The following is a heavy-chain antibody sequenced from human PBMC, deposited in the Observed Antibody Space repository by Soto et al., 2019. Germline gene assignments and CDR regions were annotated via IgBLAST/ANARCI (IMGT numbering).Heavy chain of an antibody. CDR2: ISAYNGNT. J-gene: IGHJ4*02. CDR3: ERGRTPSDY. V-gene: IGHV1-18*01. CDR1: GYTFTNFG. Sequence: QVQLVQSGAEVKKPGASVKVSCKASGYTFTNFGISWVRQAPGQGLEWMGWISAYNGNTNYAQNFQCRVTMTTDTSTSTADMELRSLRSNDTAVYYCERGRTPSDYWGQGTLVTVSS. D-gene: IGHD2-15*01.